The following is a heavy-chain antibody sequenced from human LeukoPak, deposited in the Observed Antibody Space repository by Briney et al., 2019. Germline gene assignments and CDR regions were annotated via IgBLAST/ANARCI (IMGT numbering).Heavy chain of an antibody. Sequence: GASVKVSCKASGYTFTSYDINWVRQATGQGLEWMGWMNPNSGNTGYAQKLQGRVTMTTDTSTSTAYMELRSLRSDDTAVYYCARAGLLWFGELLSTFDYWGQGTLVTVSS. V-gene: IGHV1-8*02. J-gene: IGHJ4*02. CDR2: MNPNSGNT. D-gene: IGHD3-10*01. CDR3: ARAGLLWFGELLSTFDY. CDR1: GYTFTSYD.